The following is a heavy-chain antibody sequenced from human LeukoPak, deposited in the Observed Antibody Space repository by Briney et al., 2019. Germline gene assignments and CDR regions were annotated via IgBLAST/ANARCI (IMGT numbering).Heavy chain of an antibody. Sequence: SVKVSCKASGYTFTSYFMHWVRQAPGQGLEWMGGIIPIFGTANYAQKFQGRVTITTDESTSTAYMELSSLRSEDTAVYYCARDPTHSSGWYDFDYWGQGTLVTVSS. J-gene: IGHJ4*02. D-gene: IGHD6-19*01. CDR2: IIPIFGTA. V-gene: IGHV1-69*05. CDR3: ARDPTHSSGWYDFDY. CDR1: GYTFTSYF.